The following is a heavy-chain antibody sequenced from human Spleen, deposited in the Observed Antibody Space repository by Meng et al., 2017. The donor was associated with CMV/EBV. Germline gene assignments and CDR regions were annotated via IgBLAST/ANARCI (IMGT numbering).Heavy chain of an antibody. CDR3: ASIYYYESSGYYGNK. CDR2: LYYRGRT. V-gene: IGHV4-39*01. D-gene: IGHD3-22*01. Sequence: SETLSLTCTVSGGSISSSSYYWGWIRQPPGKGLEWIASLYYRGRTYYNPSLKSRVTISVDTSKNQFSLKLSSVTAADTAVCYCASIYYYESSGYYGNKWGQGTLVTVSS. J-gene: IGHJ4*02. CDR1: GGSISSSSYY.